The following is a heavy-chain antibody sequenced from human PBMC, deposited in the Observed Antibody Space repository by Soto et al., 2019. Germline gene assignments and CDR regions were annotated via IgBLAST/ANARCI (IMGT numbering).Heavy chain of an antibody. Sequence: VPLPGSGPGMVKPSGTLFPNFPFSGDLLHKSYLWEWVPPPPRKGLEWIGQISHSGSTNYNPSLTSRVNKSVDKSKNHFSLNLTSVTAADTAVYYCAARHFWSGPWTDTRLDYWGQGTLVTVSS. CDR2: ISHSGST. J-gene: IGHJ4*02. CDR1: GDLLHKSYL. V-gene: IGHV4-4*02. CDR3: AARHFWSGPWTDTRLDY. D-gene: IGHD3-3*02.